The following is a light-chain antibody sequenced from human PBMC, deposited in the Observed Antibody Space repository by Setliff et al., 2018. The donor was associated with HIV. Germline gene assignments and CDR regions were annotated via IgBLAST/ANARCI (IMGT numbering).Light chain of an antibody. CDR3: CSYAGSDTWI. J-gene: IGLJ2*01. CDR1: STDVGDYQS. Sequence: QSALAQPASVSGSPGQSITISCTGSSTDVGDYQSVSWYQQHPGEVPKLMIYDVTKRPSGVSNRFSGSKSGNTASLTISGLKAEDEADYYCCSYAGSDTWIFGGGTKVTVL. V-gene: IGLV2-23*02. CDR2: DVT.